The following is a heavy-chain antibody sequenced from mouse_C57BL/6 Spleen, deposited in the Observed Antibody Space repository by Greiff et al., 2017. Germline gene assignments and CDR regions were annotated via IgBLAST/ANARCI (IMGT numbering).Heavy chain of an antibody. CDR1: GYTFTDYE. V-gene: IGHV1-15*01. Sequence: VQLQESGAELVRPGASVTLSCKASGYTFTDYEMHWVKQTPVPGLEWIGAIDPETGGTAYNPKFKGKAILTADKSSSTAYMELRSLTSEDSAVYYCTRRDGSSLYYAMDYWGQGPSVTVSS. CDR2: IDPETGGT. D-gene: IGHD1-1*01. CDR3: TRRDGSSLYYAMDY. J-gene: IGHJ4*01.